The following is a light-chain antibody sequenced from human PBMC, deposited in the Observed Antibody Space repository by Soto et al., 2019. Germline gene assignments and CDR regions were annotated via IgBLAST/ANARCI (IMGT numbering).Light chain of an antibody. J-gene: IGKJ1*01. CDR2: AAS. Sequence: AIRFTQSPSSLSASTGDRVTITWRASQGISSYLAWYQQKPGKAPKLLIYAASTLQSGVPSRFRGSGSGTDFTLTISCLQSEDFETYYCQQYYSYAWTFGQGTKVDIK. CDR1: QGISSY. V-gene: IGKV1-8*01. CDR3: QQYYSYAWT.